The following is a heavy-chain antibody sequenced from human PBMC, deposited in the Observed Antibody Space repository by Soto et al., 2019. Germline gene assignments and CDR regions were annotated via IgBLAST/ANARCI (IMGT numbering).Heavy chain of an antibody. CDR2: ISYDGSNK. V-gene: IGHV3-30-3*01. J-gene: IGHJ4*02. Sequence: QVQLVESGGGVVQPGRSLRLSCAASGFTFSSYAMHWVRQAPGKGLEWVAVISYDGSNKYYADSVKGRFTISRDNSKNTLYLQMNSLRAEDTAVYYCARLYTGGIDYWGQGTLVTVSS. CDR1: GFTFSSYA. D-gene: IGHD2-2*02. CDR3: ARLYTGGIDY.